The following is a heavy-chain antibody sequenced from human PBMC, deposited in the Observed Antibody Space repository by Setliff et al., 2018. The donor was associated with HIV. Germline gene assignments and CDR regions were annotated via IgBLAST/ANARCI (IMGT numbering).Heavy chain of an antibody. CDR3: AKTVATTPYAFDI. Sequence: SCTLSGYSISSGYYWGWIRQPPGKGLEWIGSIYHSGSTYYNPSLKSRVTISVDTSKNQFSLKLSSVTAADTAVYYCAKTVATTPYAFDIWGQGTMVTVSS. J-gene: IGHJ3*02. CDR1: GYSISSGYY. V-gene: IGHV4-38-2*02. CDR2: IYHSGST. D-gene: IGHD5-12*01.